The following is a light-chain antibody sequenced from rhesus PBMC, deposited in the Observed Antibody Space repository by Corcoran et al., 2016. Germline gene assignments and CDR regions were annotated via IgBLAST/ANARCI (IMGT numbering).Light chain of an antibody. CDR1: QSVSSY. Sequence: EIVMTQSPATLALSPGERATLSCRASQSVSSYLAWYQQKLGQAPRLLNYGASNRATGIPDRFSGNGSGTEFTLTISSLEPDDVGVYFCLQSSNWPPTFGQGTKVEIK. J-gene: IGKJ1*01. V-gene: IGKV3-24*04. CDR3: LQSSNWPPT. CDR2: GAS.